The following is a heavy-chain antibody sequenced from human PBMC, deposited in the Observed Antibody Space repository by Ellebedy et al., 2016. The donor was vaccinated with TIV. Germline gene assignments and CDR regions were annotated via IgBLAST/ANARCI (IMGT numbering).Heavy chain of an antibody. CDR3: ARSYYYGMDV. CDR2: ISYNGNSH. CDR1: GFTFSGYG. Sequence: GESLKISCAASGFTFSGYGMHWVRQTPGKGLEWLAVISYNGNSHFYADSVNGRITISRDNSKNTLYLQMNSLRAEDTAVYYCARSYYYGMDVWGQGTTVTVSS. D-gene: IGHD2-21*01. V-gene: IGHV3-30*03. J-gene: IGHJ6*02.